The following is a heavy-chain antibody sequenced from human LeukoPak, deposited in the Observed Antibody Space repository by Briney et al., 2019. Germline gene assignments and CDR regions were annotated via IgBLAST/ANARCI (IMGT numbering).Heavy chain of an antibody. J-gene: IGHJ5*02. CDR3: ARGLGWNWFDP. V-gene: IGHV4-4*02. CDR2: IYHSGST. Sequence: NPSGTLSLTCVVSGGSISSRNWWSWVRQPPGKGLEWIGYIYHSGSTYYNPSLKSRVTISVDRSKNQFSLKLSSVTAADTAVYYCARGLGWNWFDPWGQGTLVTVSS. CDR1: GGSISSRNW. D-gene: IGHD1-26*01.